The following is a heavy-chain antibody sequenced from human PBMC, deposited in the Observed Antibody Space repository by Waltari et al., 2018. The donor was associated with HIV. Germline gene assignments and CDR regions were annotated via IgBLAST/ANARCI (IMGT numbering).Heavy chain of an antibody. J-gene: IGHJ4*02. CDR1: GFTFSDYW. CDR3: TSLAGSSDWRGDY. Sequence: EVQLVESGGGSIQPGGPLRLSGAASGFTFSDYWMNWVRQAPGKGLVWVSRINSDGSSTMYADSVKGRFTISRDNDKNTLFLQMNSLRDDDTAVYYCTSLAGSSDWRGDYWGQGTLVTVSS. V-gene: IGHV3-74*03. CDR2: INSDGSST. D-gene: IGHD6-25*01.